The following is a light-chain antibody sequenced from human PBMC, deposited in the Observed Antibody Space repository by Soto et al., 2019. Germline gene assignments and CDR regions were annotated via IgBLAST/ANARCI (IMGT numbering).Light chain of an antibody. CDR1: QDINNY. CDR2: DAS. J-gene: IGKJ5*01. V-gene: IGKV1-33*01. Sequence: DIQMTQSPSSLSASVGDRVTITCQASQDINNYLIWFQQKPGKAPKLLIYDASTLQTGVPSRFSGSGSGTDFTFTISSLQAEDIATYYCQQSDSLPITFGQGTRLEIK. CDR3: QQSDSLPIT.